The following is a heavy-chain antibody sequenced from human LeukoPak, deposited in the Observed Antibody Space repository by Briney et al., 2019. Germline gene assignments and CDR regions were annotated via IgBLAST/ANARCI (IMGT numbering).Heavy chain of an antibody. CDR1: GFTFRTYG. CDR3: ARANLGGCSGGSCFTSAEYFQH. V-gene: IGHV3-33*01. CDR2: IWSDGSKA. J-gene: IGHJ1*01. D-gene: IGHD2-15*01. Sequence: PGGSLRLSCATSGFTFRTYGMRWVRQAPGKGLEWVAVIWSDGSKAYYADSVKGRFTISRDNSKNTLYLQMKNLKAEYTAVYYCARANLGGCSGGSCFTSAEYFQHRGHGIMVIVS.